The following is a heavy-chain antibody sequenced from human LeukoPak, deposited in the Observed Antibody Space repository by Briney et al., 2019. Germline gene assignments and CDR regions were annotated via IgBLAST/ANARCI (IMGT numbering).Heavy chain of an antibody. V-gene: IGHV3-33*01. CDR1: GFTFSSCG. Sequence: PGGSLRLSCAAFGFTFSSCGMHWVRQAPGKGLEWVAVMWYDGSNKYYADSVKGRFTISRDHSKTTLYLQMNSLRAEDTAVYYCARDGSSGWYWVDYWGQGTLVTVSS. D-gene: IGHD6-19*01. CDR2: MWYDGSNK. J-gene: IGHJ4*02. CDR3: ARDGSSGWYWVDY.